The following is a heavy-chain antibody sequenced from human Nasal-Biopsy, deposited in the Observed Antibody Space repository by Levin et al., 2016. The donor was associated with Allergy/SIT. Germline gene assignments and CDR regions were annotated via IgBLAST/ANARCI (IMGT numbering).Heavy chain of an antibody. Sequence: EESLKISCKGSGYEFSGFWIAWVRQMPGKGLEWMGIIFPGDSDATYRPVFEGQVTISVDSSNNVAYLQWRTLKASDTAMYYCARRFHDSDGHDFWGQGTMVTVSS. D-gene: IGHD2-21*02. V-gene: IGHV5-51*01. CDR1: GYEFSGFW. CDR2: IFPGDSDA. CDR3: ARRFHDSDGHDF. J-gene: IGHJ3*01.